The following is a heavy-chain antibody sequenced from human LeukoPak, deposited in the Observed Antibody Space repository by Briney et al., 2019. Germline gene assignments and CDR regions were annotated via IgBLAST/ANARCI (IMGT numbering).Heavy chain of an antibody. D-gene: IGHD2-2*01. CDR1: GYTFTNYD. CDR3: ARQARDCSRTSCFNYYYYTDV. J-gene: IGHJ6*03. Sequence: ASVKVSCKASGYTFTNYDINWVRQATGQGLEWMGWLNPNNGKTGYEQKFQGRVTITRDTSISTAYMELSSLRSEDTGVYYCARQARDCSRTSCFNYYYYTDVWGKGTTVTVSS. CDR2: LNPNNGKT. V-gene: IGHV1-8*03.